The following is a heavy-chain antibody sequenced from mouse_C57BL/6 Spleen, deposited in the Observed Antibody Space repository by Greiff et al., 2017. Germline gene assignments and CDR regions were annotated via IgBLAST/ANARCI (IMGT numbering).Heavy chain of an antibody. CDR3: TAYYSNYDYWYVDV. V-gene: IGHV6-3*01. J-gene: IGHJ1*03. CDR2: IRLKSDNYAT. D-gene: IGHD2-5*01. Sequence: EVKLMESGGGLVQPGGSMKLSCVASGFTFSNYWMNWVRQSPEKGLEWVAQIRLKSDNYATHYAESVKGRFAMSRDNSKSSVYMPMNNLRAEDTVIYYFTAYYSNYDYWYVDVWGTGTTVTVSS. CDR1: GFTFSNYW.